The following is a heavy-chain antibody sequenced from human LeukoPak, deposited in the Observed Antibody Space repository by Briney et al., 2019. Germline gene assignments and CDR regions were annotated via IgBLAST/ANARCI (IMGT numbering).Heavy chain of an antibody. CDR1: AGSISSSY. J-gene: IGHJ4*02. CDR3: ARQGPLTTAVTTRTNPFDY. Sequence: SETLSLTCTLSAGSISSSYWSWLRQPPGEGLEWIGYIYYSGSTHYNPSLKSRVTISVDTSKNQFSLKLTSVSAADTAVYYCARQGPLTTAVTTRTNPFDYWGQGALVTVSS. V-gene: IGHV4-59*08. D-gene: IGHD4-11*01. CDR2: IYYSGST.